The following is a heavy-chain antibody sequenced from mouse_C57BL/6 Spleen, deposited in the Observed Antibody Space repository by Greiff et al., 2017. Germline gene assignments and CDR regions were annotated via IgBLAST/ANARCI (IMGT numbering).Heavy chain of an antibody. J-gene: IGHJ4*01. CDR3: ARGDNGDAMDY. CDR2: INPNNGGS. Sequence: EVQLQQSGPELVKPGASVKMSCKASGYTFTDYNMHWVKQSHGKSLEWIGYINPNNGGSSYNQKFKGKATLSVYKTSSTAYMELRSLTSEDTAVYFSARGDNGDAMDYWGQGTSVTVSS. CDR1: GYTFTDYN. D-gene: IGHD1-2*01. V-gene: IGHV1-22*01.